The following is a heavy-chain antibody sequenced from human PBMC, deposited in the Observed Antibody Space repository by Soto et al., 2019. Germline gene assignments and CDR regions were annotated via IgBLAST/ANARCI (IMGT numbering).Heavy chain of an antibody. D-gene: IGHD5-18*01. CDR2: IYYSGST. V-gene: IGHV4-59*01. CDR1: GGSISSYY. CDR3: ARTIRGYTYGPFDY. Sequence: SETLSLTCTVSGGSISSYYWSWIRQPPGKGLEWIGYIYYSGSTNYNPSLKSRVTISADTSKNQFSLKLSSVTAADTAVYYCARTIRGYTYGPFDYWGQGTLVTVSS. J-gene: IGHJ4*02.